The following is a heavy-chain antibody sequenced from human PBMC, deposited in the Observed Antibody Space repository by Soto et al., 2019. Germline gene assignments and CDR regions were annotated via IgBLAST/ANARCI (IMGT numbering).Heavy chain of an antibody. CDR3: SKDFHPSQSYALYNGSDP. D-gene: IGHD3-16*01. J-gene: IGHJ5*02. V-gene: IGHV3-30*18. Sequence: ESGGGVVQPGRSLRLSCAASGLTFSTYGIFWVGQPPDKGLEWVAAIPSDGSNKYYADSVKGRFTISRDNSKNTLFLQMDSLRTEYTAVYYCSKDFHPSQSYALYNGSDPWGQGTLVTVSS. CDR1: GLTFSTYG. CDR2: IPSDGSNK.